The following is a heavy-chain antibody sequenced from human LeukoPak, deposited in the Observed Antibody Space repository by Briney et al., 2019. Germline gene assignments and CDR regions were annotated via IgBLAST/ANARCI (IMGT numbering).Heavy chain of an antibody. CDR3: AKDILSSSWPYYYYYYMDV. CDR1: GFTFSSYA. D-gene: IGHD6-13*01. V-gene: IGHV3-23*01. CDR2: ISGSGGST. J-gene: IGHJ6*03. Sequence: GGSLRLSCAASGFTFSSYAMSWVRQAPGKGLEWVSAISGSGGSTYYADSVKGRFTISRDNSKNTLYLQMNSLRAEDTAVYYCAKDILSSSWPYYYYYYMDVWGKGTTVTVSS.